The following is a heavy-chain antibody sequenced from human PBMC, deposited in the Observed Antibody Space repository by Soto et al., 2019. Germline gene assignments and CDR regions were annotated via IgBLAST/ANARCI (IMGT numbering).Heavy chain of an antibody. CDR2: IYYSGET. CDR3: ARDQGGEFLKGSGMDV. D-gene: IGHD3-10*01. V-gene: IGHV4-59*01. J-gene: IGHJ6*02. CDR1: GDSISRYY. Sequence: QVQLQESGPGLVKPSETLSLTCTVSGDSISRYYWSWIRLSPGKGLEWIGYIYYSGETNYNPSVKSRVTISVDRTKNQFYLKLSSVTAADTAVYYCARDQGGEFLKGSGMDVWGQGNKVTVSS.